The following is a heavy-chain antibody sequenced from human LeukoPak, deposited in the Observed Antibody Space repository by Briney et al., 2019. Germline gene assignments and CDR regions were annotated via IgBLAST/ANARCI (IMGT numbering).Heavy chain of an antibody. CDR1: GFTFSSYA. V-gene: IGHV3-23*01. J-gene: IGHJ4*02. D-gene: IGHD1-26*01. CDR2: IRGSGGGT. Sequence: GGSLRLSCAASGFTFSSYAMSWVRQAPGKGLEWVSTIRGSGGGTYYADSVKGRFTISRDNANNTLYLQMNSLRAEDTAVYYCARNSGSNRPVDCWGQGTLVAVSS. CDR3: ARNSGSNRPVDC.